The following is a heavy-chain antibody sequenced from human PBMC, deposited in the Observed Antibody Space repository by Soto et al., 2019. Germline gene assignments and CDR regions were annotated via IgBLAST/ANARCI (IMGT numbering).Heavy chain of an antibody. CDR3: ARNRDYAFDY. D-gene: IGHD4-17*01. V-gene: IGHV3-7*01. CDR1: GFTFSNYW. J-gene: IGHJ4*02. CDR2: IKQDGSDE. Sequence: GSLRLSCAASGFTFSNYWMSWVRQAPGKGLEWVAIIKQDGSDEYYVDSVKGRFTISRDNAKNSLYLQMNSLRTEDAAVYYCARNRDYAFDYWGRGTLVTVSS.